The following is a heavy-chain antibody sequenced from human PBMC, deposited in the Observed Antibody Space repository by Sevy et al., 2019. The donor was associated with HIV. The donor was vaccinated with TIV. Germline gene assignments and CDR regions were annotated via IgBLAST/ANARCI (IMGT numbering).Heavy chain of an antibody. V-gene: IGHV3-30*04. J-gene: IGHJ5*02. D-gene: IGHD3-10*01. Sequence: GGSLRLSCAASGFTFSSYAMHWVRQAPGKGLEWVAVISYDGSNKYYADSVKGRFTISRDNSKNTLYLQMNSLRAEDTAGYYCGRDTFTMVRGVMAPYNWFDPWGQGTLVTVSS. CDR2: ISYDGSNK. CDR3: GRDTFTMVRGVMAPYNWFDP. CDR1: GFTFSSYA.